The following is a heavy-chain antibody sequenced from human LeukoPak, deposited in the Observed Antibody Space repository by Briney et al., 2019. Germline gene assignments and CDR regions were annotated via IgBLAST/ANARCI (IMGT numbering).Heavy chain of an antibody. CDR2: IKQDGSEK. Sequence: PGGSLRLSCAASGFTFSSYWMSWVRQAPGKGLEWVANIKQDGSEKYYVDSVKGRFTISRDNAKNSLYLQMNSLRAEDTAVYYCARDSFRDYYDSSGPFWGQGTLVTVSS. D-gene: IGHD3-22*01. V-gene: IGHV3-7*01. J-gene: IGHJ4*02. CDR3: ARDSFRDYYDSSGPF. CDR1: GFTFSSYW.